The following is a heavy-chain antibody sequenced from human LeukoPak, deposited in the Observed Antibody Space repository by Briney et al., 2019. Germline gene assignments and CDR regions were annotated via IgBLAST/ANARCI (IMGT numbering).Heavy chain of an antibody. CDR3: AINYYDSSGYYRLDY. D-gene: IGHD3-22*01. CDR2: IYTSGST. J-gene: IGHJ4*02. Sequence: PSETLSLTCAVYGGSFSGYYWSWIRQPAGKGLEWIGRIYTSGSTNYNPSLKSRVTMSVDTSKNQFSLKLSSVTAADTAVYYCAINYYDSSGYYRLDYWGQGTLVTVSS. V-gene: IGHV4-59*10. CDR1: GGSFSGYY.